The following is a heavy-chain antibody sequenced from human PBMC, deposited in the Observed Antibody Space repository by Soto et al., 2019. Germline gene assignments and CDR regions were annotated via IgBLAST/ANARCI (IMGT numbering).Heavy chain of an antibody. CDR3: AKDPAAAGPPVDGFDY. CDR1: GFTFSSYA. V-gene: IGHV3-23*01. CDR2: ISGSGGST. D-gene: IGHD6-13*01. Sequence: GGSQRLSCAASGFTFSSYAMSWVRQAPGKGLEWVSAISGSGGSTYYADSVKGRFTISRDNSKNTLYLQMNSLRAEDTAVYYCAKDPAAAGPPVDGFDYWGQGTLVTVSS. J-gene: IGHJ4*02.